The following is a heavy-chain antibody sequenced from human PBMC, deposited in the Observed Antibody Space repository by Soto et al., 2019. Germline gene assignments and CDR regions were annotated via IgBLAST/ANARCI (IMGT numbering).Heavy chain of an antibody. CDR3: ARDLEMATTPTSNYYYYYGMDV. J-gene: IGHJ6*02. Sequence: QVQLVESGGGVVQPGRSLRLSCAASGFTFSSYAMHWVRQAPGKGLEWVAVISYDGSNKYYADSVKGRFTISRDNSKNTLYLQMNSLRAEDTAVYYCARDLEMATTPTSNYYYYYGMDVWGQGTTVTVSS. CDR1: GFTFSSYA. CDR2: ISYDGSNK. V-gene: IGHV3-30-3*01. D-gene: IGHD5-12*01.